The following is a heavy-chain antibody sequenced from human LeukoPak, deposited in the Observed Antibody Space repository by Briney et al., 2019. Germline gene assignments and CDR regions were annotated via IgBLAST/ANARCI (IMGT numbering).Heavy chain of an antibody. V-gene: IGHV1-18*01. CDR3: ARDLFACSSTSCYHETFDP. Sequence: VKVSCKASGGTFSSYAISWVRQAPGQGLEWMGWISAYNGNTNYAQKLQGRVTMTTDTSTSTAYMELRSLRSDDTAVYYCARDLFACSSTSCYHETFDPWGQGTLVTVSS. J-gene: IGHJ5*02. CDR1: GGTFSSYA. CDR2: ISAYNGNT. D-gene: IGHD2-2*01.